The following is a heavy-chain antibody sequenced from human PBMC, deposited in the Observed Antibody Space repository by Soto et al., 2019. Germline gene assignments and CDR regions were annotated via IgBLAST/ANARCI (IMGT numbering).Heavy chain of an antibody. V-gene: IGHV3-48*01. CDR3: ARGYYDSSGYYCVYDY. D-gene: IGHD3-22*01. J-gene: IGHJ4*02. Sequence: QPGGSLRLSCAASGFTFSSYGMHWVRQAPGKGLEWVSYISSSSSTIYYADSVKGRFTISRDNAKNSLYLQMNSLRAEDTAVYYCARGYYDSSGYYCVYDYWGQGTLVTVSS. CDR1: GFTFSSYG. CDR2: ISSSSSTI.